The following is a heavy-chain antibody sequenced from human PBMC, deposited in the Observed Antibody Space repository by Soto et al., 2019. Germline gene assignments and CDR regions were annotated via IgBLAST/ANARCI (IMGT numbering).Heavy chain of an antibody. Sequence: PSETLSLTCTVSGGSISSYYWSWIRQPPGKGLEWIGYIYYSGNTNYNTTIKSRVTITVDTSKNQIKLKLSSITTADTAVYYCVRIFLGYSNNNWFDPWGQGTLVTVS. D-gene: IGHD4-4*01. CDR3: VRIFLGYSNNNWFDP. J-gene: IGHJ5*02. CDR2: IYYSGNT. V-gene: IGHV4-59*01. CDR1: GGSISSYY.